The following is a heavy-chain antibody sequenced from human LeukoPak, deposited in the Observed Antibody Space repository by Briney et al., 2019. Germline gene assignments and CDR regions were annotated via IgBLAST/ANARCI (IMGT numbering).Heavy chain of an antibody. Sequence: SETLSLTCTVSGGSISSYYWSWIRQPPGKGLEWIGYIYYSGSTNYNPSLKSRVTISVDTSKNQFSLKLSSVTAADTAVYYCARSVFGELSSWGQGTLVTVSS. V-gene: IGHV4-59*01. CDR2: IYYSGST. CDR3: ARSVFGELSS. D-gene: IGHD3-10*02. J-gene: IGHJ4*02. CDR1: GGSISSYY.